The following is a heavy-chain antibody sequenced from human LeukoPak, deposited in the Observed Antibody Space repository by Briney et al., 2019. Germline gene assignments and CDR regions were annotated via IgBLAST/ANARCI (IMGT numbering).Heavy chain of an antibody. Sequence: GGSLRLSCAASGFTFSNYAMSWVRQAPGKGLKWVSGISGRGGGTDYADSVKGRFTISRDNSKNTLDLQMNSLRDEDTAVYYCARVDTVMAYYFDLWGQGTLVTVSS. CDR2: ISGRGGGT. V-gene: IGHV3-23*01. CDR3: ARVDTVMAYYFDL. CDR1: GFTFSNYA. J-gene: IGHJ4*02. D-gene: IGHD5-18*01.